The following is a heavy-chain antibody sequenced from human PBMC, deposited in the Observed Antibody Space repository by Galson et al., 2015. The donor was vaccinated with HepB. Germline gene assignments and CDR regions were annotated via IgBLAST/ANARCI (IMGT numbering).Heavy chain of an antibody. CDR2: ISSSSSTI. J-gene: IGHJ6*02. Sequence: SLRLSCAASGFTFSSYSMNWVRQAPGKGLEWVSYISSSSSTIYYADSVKGRFTISRDNAKNSLYPQMNSLRAEDTAVYYCARRGVVAATPYYYYGMDVWGQGTTVTVSS. D-gene: IGHD2-15*01. CDR3: ARRGVVAATPYYYYGMDV. V-gene: IGHV3-48*01. CDR1: GFTFSSYS.